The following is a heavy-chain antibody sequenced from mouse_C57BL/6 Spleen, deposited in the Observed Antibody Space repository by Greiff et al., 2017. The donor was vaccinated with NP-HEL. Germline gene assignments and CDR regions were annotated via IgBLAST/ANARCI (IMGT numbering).Heavy chain of an antibody. V-gene: IGHV1-80*01. CDR3: ARGGGYYDWYFDV. D-gene: IGHD2-3*01. CDR2: IYPGDGDT. J-gene: IGHJ1*03. Sequence: QVQLQQSGAELVKPGASVKISCKASGYAFSSYWMNWVKQRPGKGLEWIGQIYPGDGDTNYNGKFKGKATLTADKSSSTAYMQLSSLTSEDSAVYFCARGGGYYDWYFDVWGTGTTVTVSS. CDR1: GYAFSSYW.